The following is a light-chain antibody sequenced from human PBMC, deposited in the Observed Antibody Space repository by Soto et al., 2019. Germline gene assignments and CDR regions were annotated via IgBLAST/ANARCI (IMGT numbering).Light chain of an antibody. Sequence: QSALTQPPSVSGAPGQRVTISCTGSSSNIGAGYDVHWYQQLPGTAPKLLIYGNSNRPSGVPDRFSGSKSGTSASLAITGPQAEDEDYYYCQSYDSSLSVLFGGGTKLTVL. CDR1: SSNIGAGYD. V-gene: IGLV1-40*01. CDR3: QSYDSSLSVL. J-gene: IGLJ2*01. CDR2: GNS.